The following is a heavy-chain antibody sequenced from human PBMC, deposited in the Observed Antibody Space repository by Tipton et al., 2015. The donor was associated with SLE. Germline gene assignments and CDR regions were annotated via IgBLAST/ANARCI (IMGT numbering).Heavy chain of an antibody. CDR3: ARLGSTTYLTLDGFYFDY. D-gene: IGHD2/OR15-2a*01. Sequence: TLSLTCTVSGGSISSYYWSWIRQPPGKGLEWIGYIHHSGSISYSPSLRSRVTISVDTSKNRLSLKVNSVTAADTAVYFCARLGSTTYLTLDGFYFDYWGQGTRVTVPS. CDR2: IHHSGSI. CDR1: GGSISSYY. V-gene: IGHV4-59*08. J-gene: IGHJ4*02.